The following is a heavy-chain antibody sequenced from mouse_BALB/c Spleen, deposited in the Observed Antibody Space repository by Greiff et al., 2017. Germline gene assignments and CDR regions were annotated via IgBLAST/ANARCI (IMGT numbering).Heavy chain of an antibody. CDR3: NEATVVATDFDV. CDR1: GFNIKDYY. CDR2: IDPENGDT. J-gene: IGHJ1*01. V-gene: IGHV14-4*02. Sequence: EVQLQQSGAELVRSGASVKLSCTASGFNIKDYYIHWVKQRPEQGLEWIGWIDPENGDTEYAPKFQGKATMTADTSSNTAYLQLSSLTSEDTAVYYCNEATVVATDFDVWGAGTTVTVSS. D-gene: IGHD1-1*01.